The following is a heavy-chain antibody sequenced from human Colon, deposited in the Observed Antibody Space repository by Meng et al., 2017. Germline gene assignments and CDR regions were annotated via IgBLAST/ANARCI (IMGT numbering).Heavy chain of an antibody. V-gene: IGHV3-23*01. Sequence: GESLKISCAASGFSFSSYAMTWVRQAPGKGLEWVAVISRSSATISYADSVEGRFTIARDNSNNTLFLQMNSLRVEDTALYYCVKAISVTTDFDYWGQGTVVTVSS. J-gene: IGHJ4*02. CDR2: ISRSSATI. D-gene: IGHD4-17*01. CDR3: VKAISVTTDFDY. CDR1: GFSFSSYA.